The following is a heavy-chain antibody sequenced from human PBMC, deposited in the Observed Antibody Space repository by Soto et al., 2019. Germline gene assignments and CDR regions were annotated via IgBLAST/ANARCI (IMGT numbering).Heavy chain of an antibody. CDR1: GFTVSSNY. CDR2: IYAGGST. V-gene: IGHV3-53*04. Sequence: EVQLVESGGGLVQPGGSLRLSCAASGFTVSSNYMSWVRQAPGKGLEWVSLIYAGGSTHYVDSVKGRFTISRHNSKNMLYLQMNSLRPNDTAVYYCARGYVYGGKSLDYWGQGTLVTVSS. D-gene: IGHD2-15*01. J-gene: IGHJ4*02. CDR3: ARGYVYGGKSLDY.